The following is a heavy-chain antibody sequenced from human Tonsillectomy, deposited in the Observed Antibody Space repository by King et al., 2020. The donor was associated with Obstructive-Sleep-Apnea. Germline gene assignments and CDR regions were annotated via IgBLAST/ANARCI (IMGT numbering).Heavy chain of an antibody. Sequence: VQLVESGAEVTKPGKSLRLSCKASGYTFTSFWIYWVRQTPGKGLEWMGRIDPSDSYTNYSPSFQGRVTMSADRSIHTAYLQWSSLQASDTAMYYCATKGRISGLEVYWGQGTLVTVSS. CDR3: ATKGRISGLEVY. CDR1: GYTFTSFW. V-gene: IGHV5-10-1*03. J-gene: IGHJ4*02. CDR2: IDPSDSYT. D-gene: IGHD1-26*01.